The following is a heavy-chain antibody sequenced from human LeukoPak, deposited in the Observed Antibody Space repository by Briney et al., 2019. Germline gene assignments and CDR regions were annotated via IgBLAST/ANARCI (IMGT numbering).Heavy chain of an antibody. CDR2: ISGSGGST. V-gene: IGHV3-23*01. CDR1: GFTFSSYA. CDR3: AKVIGYYYDSSGYQRDNAFDI. J-gene: IGHJ3*02. Sequence: GGSLRLSCAASGFTFSSYAMSWVRQAPGKGLEWVSAISGSGGSTYYADSVKGRFTISRDNSKNTLYLQMNSLRAEDTAVYYCAKVIGYYYDSSGYQRDNAFDIWGQGTMVTVSS. D-gene: IGHD3-22*01.